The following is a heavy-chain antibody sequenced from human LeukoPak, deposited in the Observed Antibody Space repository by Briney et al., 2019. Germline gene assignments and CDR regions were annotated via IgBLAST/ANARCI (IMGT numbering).Heavy chain of an antibody. CDR2: ISYDGSNK. V-gene: IGHV3-30*18. CDR3: AKDWGFQFASGSYCEY. CDR1: GFSFTNYG. D-gene: IGHD3-10*01. Sequence: VRSLRLSCAASGFSFTNYGMHWVRQAPGKGLQWVADISYDGSNKYYADSVTGRFSISRDNSKNTLYLQMNSLRAEDTAVYYCAKDWGFQFASGSYCEYWGRGTLVTVSS. J-gene: IGHJ4*02.